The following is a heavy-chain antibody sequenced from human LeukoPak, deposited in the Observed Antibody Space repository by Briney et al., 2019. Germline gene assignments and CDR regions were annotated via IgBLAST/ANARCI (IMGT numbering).Heavy chain of an antibody. CDR1: GYSFTSYW. CDR2: IYPGDSDT. V-gene: IGHV5-51*01. J-gene: IGHJ4*02. D-gene: IGHD2-2*01. CDR3: ASGYCSSTSCYYKSDTPFDY. Sequence: GESLKISCKGSGYSFTSYWIGWVRQMPGKGLEWMGIIYPGDSDTRYSPSFQGQVTISADKSISTAYLQWSSLKASDTAMYYCASGYCSSTSCYYKSDTPFDYWGQGTLVTVSS.